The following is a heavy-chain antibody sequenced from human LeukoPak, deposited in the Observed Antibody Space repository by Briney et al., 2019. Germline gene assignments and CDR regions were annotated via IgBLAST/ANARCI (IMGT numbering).Heavy chain of an antibody. CDR3: ARGVVRGVIFRLDY. CDR1: GGTFSSYA. D-gene: IGHD3-10*01. V-gene: IGHV1-69*13. Sequence: SVKVSCKASGGTFSSYAISWVRQAPGQGLEWMGGIIPIFGTANYAQKFQGRVTITADESTSTAYMELSSLRSEDTAVYYCARGVVRGVIFRLDYWGQGTLVTVSS. CDR2: IIPIFGTA. J-gene: IGHJ4*02.